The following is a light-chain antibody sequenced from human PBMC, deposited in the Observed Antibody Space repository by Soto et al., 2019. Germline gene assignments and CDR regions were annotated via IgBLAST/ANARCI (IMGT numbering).Light chain of an antibody. CDR1: SSDVGGYNY. V-gene: IGLV2-11*01. CDR2: DVS. J-gene: IGLJ1*01. Sequence: QSVLTQPRSVSGSPGQSVTISCTGTSSDVGGYNYVSWYQQHPGKAPKLMIFDVSKRPSGVPDRFSGSKSGSTASLTISGPQADDEADYYCCSYAGGFYVVGTGTQLTVL. CDR3: CSYAGGFYV.